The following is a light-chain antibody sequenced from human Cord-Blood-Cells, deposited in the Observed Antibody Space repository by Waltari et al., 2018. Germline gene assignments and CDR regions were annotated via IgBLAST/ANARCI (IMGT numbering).Light chain of an antibody. J-gene: IGLJ3*02. CDR3: SSYTSSSTRV. V-gene: IGLV2-14*01. CDR2: EVS. CDR1: SSDVGGYNY. Sequence: QSALTQPASVSGSPGQSITISCTGTSSDVGGYNYVSWYQQHPGKAPTLMTYEVSKRPSGVANRFAGAKAGNTASLTISGLQAEDEADYYCSSYTSSSTRVFGGGTKLTVL.